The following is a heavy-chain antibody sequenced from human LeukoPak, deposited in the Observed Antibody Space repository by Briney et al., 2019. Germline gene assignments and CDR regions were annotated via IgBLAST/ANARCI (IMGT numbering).Heavy chain of an antibody. CDR3: ATGYCSSTSCLYYYYYMDV. V-gene: IGHV1-24*01. CDR1: GYTLTELS. CDR2: FDPENGET. J-gene: IGHJ6*03. D-gene: IGHD2-2*01. Sequence: ASVKFSCKVSGYTLTELSMHWVRQAPGKGLEWMGGFDPENGETIYAQKFQGRVTMTEDTSTDTAYMELSSLRSEDTAVYYCATGYCSSTSCLYYYYYMDVWGKGTTVTVSS.